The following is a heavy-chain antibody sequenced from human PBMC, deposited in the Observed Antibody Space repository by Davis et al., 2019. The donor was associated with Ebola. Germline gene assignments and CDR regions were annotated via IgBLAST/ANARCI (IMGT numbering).Heavy chain of an antibody. CDR2: IKQDGSEK. J-gene: IGHJ6*02. V-gene: IGHV3-7*03. CDR3: AREGYYEKYSMDV. Sequence: GESLKISCAASGFTFSTYWMSWVRQAPGKGLEWVANIKQDGSEKYYVDSVKDRFIISRDNVENSLYLQMYSLRAEDTAVYYCAREGYYEKYSMDVWGQGTTVTVSS. D-gene: IGHD3-22*01. CDR1: GFTFSTYW.